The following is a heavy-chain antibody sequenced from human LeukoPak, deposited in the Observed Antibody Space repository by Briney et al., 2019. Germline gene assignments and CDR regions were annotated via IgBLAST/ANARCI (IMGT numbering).Heavy chain of an antibody. J-gene: IGHJ4*02. Sequence: GGSLRLSCAASGFTVSSNYMNWVRQAPGKGLEWGSVIYSGGPTYYADSVKGRFTISRDNSKNTLYLQMNSLRAEDTAVYYCARVRESSSWYERYFDYWGQGTLVTVSS. CDR3: ARVRESSSWYERYFDY. CDR2: IYSGGPT. D-gene: IGHD6-13*01. V-gene: IGHV3-66*01. CDR1: GFTVSSNY.